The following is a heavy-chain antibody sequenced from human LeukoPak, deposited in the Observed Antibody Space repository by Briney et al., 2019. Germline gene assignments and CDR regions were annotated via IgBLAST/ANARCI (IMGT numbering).Heavy chain of an antibody. CDR1: GFTFSYSA. CDR2: ISYDGSNK. CDR3: ARSILVYPGGMDV. Sequence: GGSLRLSCAASGFTFSYSAMHWVRLAPGKGLEWVALISYDGSNKYYADSVKGRFTISRDNSKNTLYLQMTSLRAEDTAVYYCARSILVYPGGMDVWGQGTTVTVSS. D-gene: IGHD2-21*01. V-gene: IGHV3-30*07. J-gene: IGHJ6*02.